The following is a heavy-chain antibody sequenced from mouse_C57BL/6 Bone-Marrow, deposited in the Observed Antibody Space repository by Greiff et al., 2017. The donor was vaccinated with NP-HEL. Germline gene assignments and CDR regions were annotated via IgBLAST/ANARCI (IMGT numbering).Heavy chain of an antibody. CDR2: INYDGSST. Sequence: DVQLVESEGGLVQPGSSMKLSCTASGFTFSDYYMAWVRQVPEKGLEWVANINYDGSSTYYLDSLKSRFIISRDNAKNILYLQMSSLKSEDTATYYCAREDDGYFWYFDVWGTGTTVTVSS. CDR3: AREDDGYFWYFDV. J-gene: IGHJ1*03. CDR1: GFTFSDYY. V-gene: IGHV5-16*01. D-gene: IGHD2-3*01.